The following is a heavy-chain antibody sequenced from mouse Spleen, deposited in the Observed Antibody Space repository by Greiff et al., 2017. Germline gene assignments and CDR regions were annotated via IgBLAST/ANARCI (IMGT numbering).Heavy chain of an antibody. V-gene: IGHV1-74*01. Sequence: VQLQESGAELVKPGASVKVSCKASGYTFTSYWMHWVKQRPGQGLEWIGRIHPSDSDTNYNQKFKGKATLTVDKSSSTAYIQLSSLTSEDTAVYYCARGGDSSGPPWFAYWGQGTLVTVSA. CDR2: IHPSDSDT. CDR3: ARGGDSSGPPWFAY. J-gene: IGHJ3*01. D-gene: IGHD3-2*01. CDR1: GYTFTSYW.